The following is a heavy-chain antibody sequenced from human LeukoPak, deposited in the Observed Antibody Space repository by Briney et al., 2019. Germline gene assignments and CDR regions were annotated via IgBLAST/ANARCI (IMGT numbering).Heavy chain of an antibody. CDR1: GGSISSYY. D-gene: IGHD3-22*01. J-gene: IGHJ2*01. CDR3: ARHPNYCDSSVGPHWYFDL. CDR2: IYYSGST. V-gene: IGHV4-59*08. Sequence: SETLSLTCTVSGGSISSYYWSWIRQPPGKGLEWIGYIYYSGSTNYNPSLKSRVTISVDTSKNQFSLKLSSVTAADTAVYYCARHPNYCDSSVGPHWYFDLWGRGTLVTVSS.